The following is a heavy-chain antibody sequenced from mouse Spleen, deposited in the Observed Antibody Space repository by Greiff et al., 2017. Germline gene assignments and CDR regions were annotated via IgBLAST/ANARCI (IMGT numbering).Heavy chain of an antibody. D-gene: IGHD2-3*01. CDR2: IRNKANGYTK. J-gene: IGHJ2*01. V-gene: IGHV7-3*01. CDR1: GFTFTDYY. CDR3: ARYDGLDY. Sequence: EVKVVESGGGLVQPGGSLSLSCAASGFTFTDYYMSWVRQPPGKALEWLGFIRNKANGYTKEYSASVKGRFTISRDNSQSILYLQMNALRAEDSATYYCARYDGLDYWGQGTTLTVSS.